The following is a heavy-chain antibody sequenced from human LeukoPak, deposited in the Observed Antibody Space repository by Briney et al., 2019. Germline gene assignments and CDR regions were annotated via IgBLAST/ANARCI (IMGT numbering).Heavy chain of an antibody. V-gene: IGHV4-31*03. CDR2: IYYSGST. D-gene: IGHD6-13*01. Sequence: ASETLSLTRTVSGGSISSGGYYWSWIRQHPGKGLEWIGYIYYSGSTYYNPSLKSRVTISVDTSKNQFSLKLSSVTAADTAVYYCARDAADTAFDIWGQGTMVAVSS. CDR1: GGSISSGGYY. J-gene: IGHJ3*02. CDR3: ARDAADTAFDI.